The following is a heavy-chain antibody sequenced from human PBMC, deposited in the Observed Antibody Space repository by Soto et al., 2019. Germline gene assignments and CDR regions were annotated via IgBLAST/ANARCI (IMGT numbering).Heavy chain of an antibody. D-gene: IGHD1-26*01. CDR2: VSGSGGST. CDR3: AKDDYSGSYH. J-gene: IGHJ4*02. V-gene: IGHV3-23*01. CDR1: GFTFSSYA. Sequence: EVQLLESGGGLVQPGGSLRLSCAASGFTFSSYAMSWDRQAPGKGLEWVSAVSGSGGSTYYADSVKGRFTISRDNSKNTLDLQMNSLRAEDTAVYYCAKDDYSGSYHWGQGTLVTVSS.